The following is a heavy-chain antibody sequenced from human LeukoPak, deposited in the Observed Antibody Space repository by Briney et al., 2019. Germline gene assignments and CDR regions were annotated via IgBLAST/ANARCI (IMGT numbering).Heavy chain of an antibody. CDR2: IYYSGST. CDR1: GGSISSYY. D-gene: IGHD1-26*01. J-gene: IGHJ4*02. CDR3: ARVRTTYRNFDY. Sequence: SETLSLTCTVSGGSISSYYWSWIRQPPGKGLEWIGYIYYSGSTNYNPSLKSRVTISVDTAKNQFSLKLSSEIAADTAVYYCARVRTTYRNFDYWGQGTLVTVSS. V-gene: IGHV4-59*08.